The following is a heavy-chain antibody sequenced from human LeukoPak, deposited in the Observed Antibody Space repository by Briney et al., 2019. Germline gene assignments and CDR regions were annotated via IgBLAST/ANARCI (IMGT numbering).Heavy chain of an antibody. V-gene: IGHV3-23*01. J-gene: IGHJ4*02. Sequence: GGSLRLSCAASGFTFGHYGMNWVRQAPGKGLEWVSGISGGGGSTYNADSVKGRFTISRDISKNTLYLQMNNLRAEDTAVYYGAKAGGNWVSHFDSWGQGTLVTVSS. CDR1: GFTFGHYG. CDR3: AKAGGNWVSHFDS. D-gene: IGHD3-16*01. CDR2: ISGGGGST.